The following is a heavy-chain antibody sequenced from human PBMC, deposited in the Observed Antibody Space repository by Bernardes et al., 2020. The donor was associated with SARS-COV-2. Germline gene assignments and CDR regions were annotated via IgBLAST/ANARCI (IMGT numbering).Heavy chain of an antibody. CDR3: AKGHSRYYYGMDV. V-gene: IGHV3-23*01. J-gene: IGHJ6*02. Sequence: VGSLRLSCAASGFTFRAYTMSWVRQAPGKGLEWVSVISGSGTSTYYADSVKGRFTISRDNSRTTLYLQMNSLRAEDTAVYYCAKGHSRYYYGMDVWGQGTTVTVSS. D-gene: IGHD5-18*01. CDR1: GFTFRAYT. CDR2: ISGSGTST.